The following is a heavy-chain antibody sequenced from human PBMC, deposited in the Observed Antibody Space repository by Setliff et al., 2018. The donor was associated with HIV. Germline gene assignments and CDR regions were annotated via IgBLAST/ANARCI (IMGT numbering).Heavy chain of an antibody. CDR1: GYIFTSHG. CDR2: ISVYTGNT. V-gene: IGHV1-18*01. CDR3: ARDSPYCSGGSCQFDY. D-gene: IGHD2-15*01. Sequence: ASVKVSCKASGYIFTSHGITWVRQAPGQGLEWMGWISVYTGNTNYAQNLQGRVTMTTDTSTSTAYMELRSLRSDDTAVYYCARDSPYCSGGSCQFDYWGQGTLVTVSS. J-gene: IGHJ4*02.